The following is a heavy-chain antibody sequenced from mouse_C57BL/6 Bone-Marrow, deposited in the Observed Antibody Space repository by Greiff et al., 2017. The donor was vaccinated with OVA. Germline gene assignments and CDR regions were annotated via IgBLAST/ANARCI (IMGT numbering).Heavy chain of an antibody. Sequence: EVMLVESGGDLVKPGGSLKLSCAASGFTFSSYGMSWVRQTPDKRLEWVATISSGGSYTYYPDSVKGRFTISSDNAKNTLYLQMSSLKSEDTAMYYCARRGYDYLYYFDYWGQGTTLTVSS. J-gene: IGHJ2*01. CDR2: ISSGGSYT. CDR3: ARRGYDYLYYFDY. V-gene: IGHV5-6*02. CDR1: GFTFSSYG. D-gene: IGHD2-4*01.